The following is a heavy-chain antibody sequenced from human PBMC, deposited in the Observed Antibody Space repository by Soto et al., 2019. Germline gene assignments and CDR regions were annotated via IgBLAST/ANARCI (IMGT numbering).Heavy chain of an antibody. CDR1: GGSISSYY. D-gene: IGHD3-22*01. CDR2: IYTSGST. V-gene: IGHV4-4*07. Sequence: PPETLSLTCTVSGGSISSYYWSWIRQPAGKGLEWIGRIYTSGSTNYNPSLKSRVTMSVDTSKNQFSLKLSSVTAADTAVYYCARDLSYYDSSGYSNWFDPWGQGTLVTVSS. CDR3: ARDLSYYDSSGYSNWFDP. J-gene: IGHJ5*02.